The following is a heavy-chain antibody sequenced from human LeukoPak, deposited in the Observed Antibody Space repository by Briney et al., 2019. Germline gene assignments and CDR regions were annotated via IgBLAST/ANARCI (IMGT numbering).Heavy chain of an antibody. D-gene: IGHD2-2*01. CDR2: IDPSDSYT. V-gene: IGHV5-10-1*01. J-gene: IGHJ4*02. CDR3: ARTAGVPAGPFDY. Sequence: GESLKISCKGSGYSFTSYWISWVRQMPGKGLEWMGRIDPSDSYTNYSPSFQGHVTISADKSISTAYLQWGSLKASDTAMYYCARTAGVPAGPFDYWGQGTLVTVSS. CDR1: GYSFTSYW.